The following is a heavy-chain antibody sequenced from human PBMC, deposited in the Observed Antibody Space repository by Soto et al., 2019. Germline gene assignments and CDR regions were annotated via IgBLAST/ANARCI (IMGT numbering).Heavy chain of an antibody. CDR3: AREGASGFGMDV. D-gene: IGHD1-26*01. CDR2: RYTSATT. Sequence: PAETLSLTCNVSGGSIRSYYWSWIRQPAGKALEWIGRRYTSATTNYNPSLKSRATILIDTSKNQFSLKLSSVTAADTAVYYCAREGASGFGMDVWGQGTTVTVSS. J-gene: IGHJ6*02. V-gene: IGHV4-4*07. CDR1: GGSIRSYY.